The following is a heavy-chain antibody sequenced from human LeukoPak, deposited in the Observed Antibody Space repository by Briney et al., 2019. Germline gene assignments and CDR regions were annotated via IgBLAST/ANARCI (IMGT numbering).Heavy chain of an antibody. D-gene: IGHD3-3*01. Sequence: ASVKVSCKASGGTFSSYAISWVRQAPGQGLEWMGGIIPIFGTANYAQKFQGRVTITADESTSTAYMELSSLRSEDTAVYYCARASPRGFLEWRPFDYWGQGTLVTVSS. CDR1: GGTFSSYA. CDR3: ARASPRGFLEWRPFDY. CDR2: IIPIFGTA. J-gene: IGHJ4*02. V-gene: IGHV1-69*13.